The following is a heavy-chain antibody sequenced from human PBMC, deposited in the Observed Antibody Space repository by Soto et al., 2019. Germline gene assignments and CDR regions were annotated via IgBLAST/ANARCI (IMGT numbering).Heavy chain of an antibody. J-gene: IGHJ3*02. CDR2: IHYSGST. CDR1: GGSISSSSYY. V-gene: IGHV4-39*01. Sequence: PSETLSLTCTVSGGSISSSSYYWGWIRQPPGKGLEWIGSIHYSGSTDYNPSLKSRITIFVDTSKSQSSLKLSSVTAADTAVYYCARHGRYCSSTSCYGFDIWGQGTMVTVSS. CDR3: ARHGRYCSSTSCYGFDI. D-gene: IGHD2-2*01.